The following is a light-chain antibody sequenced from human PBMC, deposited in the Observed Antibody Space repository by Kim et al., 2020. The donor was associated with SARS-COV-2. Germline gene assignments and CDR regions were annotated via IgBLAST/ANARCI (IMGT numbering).Light chain of an antibody. CDR3: QQYANWHPYT. CDR2: GAF. Sequence: VSPGESATLSCRASQTVSSNLAWYQQKPGQAPRLLIYGAFTRATGIPVRFTGSGSGTEFTLTISSLQSEDSAIYYCQQYANWHPYTFGQGTKLEI. CDR1: QTVSSN. J-gene: IGKJ2*01. V-gene: IGKV3-15*01.